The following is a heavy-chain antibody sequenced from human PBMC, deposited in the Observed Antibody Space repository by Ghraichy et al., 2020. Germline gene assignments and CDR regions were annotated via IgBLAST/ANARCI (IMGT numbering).Heavy chain of an antibody. CDR3: ARGPVVPAAMMGAGGDY. Sequence: ASVKVSCKASGYTFTSYGISWVRQAPGQGLEWMGWISAYNGNTNYAQKLQGRVTMTTDTSTSTAYMELRSLRSDDTAVYYCARGPVVPAAMMGAGGDYWGQGTLVTVSS. CDR2: ISAYNGNT. D-gene: IGHD2-2*01. J-gene: IGHJ4*02. CDR1: GYTFTSYG. V-gene: IGHV1-18*01.